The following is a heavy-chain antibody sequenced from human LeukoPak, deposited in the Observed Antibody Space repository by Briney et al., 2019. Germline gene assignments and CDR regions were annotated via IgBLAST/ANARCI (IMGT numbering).Heavy chain of an antibody. J-gene: IGHJ4*02. V-gene: IGHV1-18*01. CDR3: ARDCDRSGYYCY. D-gene: IGHD3-22*01. Sequence: AASVEVSCKASGYTFTSYGLSWVRQAPGQGLEWIGWISAYNGNTNYAQKLQGRVTMTTDTSTSTAYMELRSLRSDDTAVYYCARDCDRSGYYCYWGQGTLVTVSS. CDR1: GYTFTSYG. CDR2: ISAYNGNT.